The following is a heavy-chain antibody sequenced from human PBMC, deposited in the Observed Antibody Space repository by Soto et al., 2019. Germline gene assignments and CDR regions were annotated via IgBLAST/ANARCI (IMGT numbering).Heavy chain of an antibody. V-gene: IGHV1-18*04. J-gene: IGHJ6*02. CDR1: GYTFTSYY. D-gene: IGHD2-8*01. CDR2: ISGYNGDT. CDR3: AKNGHPPYYYYGMDV. Sequence: ASVKVSCKASGYTFTSYYMYWVRQAPGQGLEWMGWISGYNGDTSNAQNFQDRVTMTIDRSTTTAYLELRSLTSDDTAVYYCAKNGHPPYYYYGMDVWGQGTTVTVSS.